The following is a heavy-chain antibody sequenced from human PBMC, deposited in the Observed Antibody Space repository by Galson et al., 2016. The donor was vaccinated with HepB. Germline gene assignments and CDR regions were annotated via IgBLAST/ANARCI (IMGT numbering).Heavy chain of an antibody. CDR1: GFSINNSGVG. Sequence: PSLVKPTQTLTLTCTLSGFSINNSGVGVGWIRQPPGKALEWLALIYWDDDQRYSPSLKSRLSLTKDTSKNQVVLGMTNMDPVDTATYYCAHVTMNILGRVILFYDYWGQGTLVTVSS. J-gene: IGHJ4*02. D-gene: IGHD3-9*01. CDR2: IYWDDDQ. V-gene: IGHV2-5*02. CDR3: AHVTMNILGRVILFYDY.